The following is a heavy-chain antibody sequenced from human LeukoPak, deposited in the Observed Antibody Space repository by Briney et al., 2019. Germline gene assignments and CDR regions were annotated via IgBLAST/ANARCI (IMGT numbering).Heavy chain of an antibody. V-gene: IGHV3-66*01. CDR1: GFTFSSYS. CDR2: IYSGGST. J-gene: IGHJ4*02. Sequence: PGGSLRLSCAASGFTFSSYSMNWVRQAPGKGLEWVSVIYSGGSTYYSASVKGRFTMSKDRSKNTLSLQMDRLRVEDTGVYYCARDVYSSGWYGGFEHWGPGALVTVSS. D-gene: IGHD6-19*01. CDR3: ARDVYSSGWYGGFEH.